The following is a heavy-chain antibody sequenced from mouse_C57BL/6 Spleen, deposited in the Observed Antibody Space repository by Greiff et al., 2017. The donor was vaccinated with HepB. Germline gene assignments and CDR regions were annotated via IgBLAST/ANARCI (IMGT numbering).Heavy chain of an antibody. D-gene: IGHD2-4*01. V-gene: IGHV2-2*01. CDR3: ASLYYEGFAY. Sequence: VQLQQSGPGLVQPSQSLSITCTVSGFSLTSYGVHWVRQSPGKGLEWLGVIWSGGSTDYNAAFISRLSISKDNSKSQVFFKMNSLQADDTAIYYCASLYYEGFAYWGQGTLVTVSA. J-gene: IGHJ3*01. CDR2: IWSGGST. CDR1: GFSLTSYG.